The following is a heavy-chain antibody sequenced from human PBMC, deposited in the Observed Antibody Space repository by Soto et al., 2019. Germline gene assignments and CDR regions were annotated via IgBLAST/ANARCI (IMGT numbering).Heavy chain of an antibody. CDR3: AKNSYSSSSYFDY. J-gene: IGHJ4*02. Sequence: PGGSLRLSCAASGFTFSSYAMSWVRQAPGKGLEWVSAISGSGGSTYYADTVKGQFTISRDNSKNTLYLQMNSLRAEDTAVYYCAKNSYSSSSYFDYWGQGTLVTVSS. CDR1: GFTFSSYA. CDR2: ISGSGGST. D-gene: IGHD6-6*01. V-gene: IGHV3-23*01.